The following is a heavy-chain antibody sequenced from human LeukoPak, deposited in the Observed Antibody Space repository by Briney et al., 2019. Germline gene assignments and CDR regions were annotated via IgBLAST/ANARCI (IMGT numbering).Heavy chain of an antibody. CDR3: TREAPGGDYYDSSGYGTSY. CDR2: IRSKAYGGTT. D-gene: IGHD3-22*01. CDR1: GFTFGEYA. V-gene: IGHV3-49*04. J-gene: IGHJ4*02. Sequence: GGSLRLSCTASGFTFGEYAMSWVRQAPGKWLEWVGFIRSKAYGGTTEYAASVKGRFTISRDDSKSIAYLQMNSLKTEDTAVYYCTREAPGGDYYDSSGYGTSYWGQGTLVTVSS.